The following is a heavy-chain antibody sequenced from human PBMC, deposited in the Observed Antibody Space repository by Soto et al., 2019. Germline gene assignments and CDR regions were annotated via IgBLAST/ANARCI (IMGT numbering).Heavy chain of an antibody. J-gene: IGHJ6*02. CDR1: GFDFSSYA. CDR3: VKHDYNFWSGYTFTPAIDV. CDR2: IGGSGDSI. Sequence: EVHVLESGGGLVQPGGSLRLSCAASGFDFSSYAMSWVRQAPVKGLEWVSGIGGSGDSIYYADSVKGRFTISRDNSKNTTYLQMNRVRGEDTAVYYCVKHDYNFWSGYTFTPAIDVWGQGTAVTVSS. D-gene: IGHD3-3*01. V-gene: IGHV3-23*01.